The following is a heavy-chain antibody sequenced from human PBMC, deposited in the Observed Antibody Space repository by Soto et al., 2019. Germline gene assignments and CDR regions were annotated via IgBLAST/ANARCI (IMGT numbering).Heavy chain of an antibody. Sequence: ASVKVSCKASGFSFTGYYIHWLRQAPGQGLEWMGWINAHSGGTEYAQKFQGRVTLTRDTSIATAYLTLTNLTSDDTALYYCAKDLTRQLAYWLDPWGQGTQVTVSS. CDR2: INAHSGGT. CDR1: GFSFTGYY. CDR3: AKDLTRQLAYWLDP. D-gene: IGHD6-6*01. V-gene: IGHV1-2*02. J-gene: IGHJ5*02.